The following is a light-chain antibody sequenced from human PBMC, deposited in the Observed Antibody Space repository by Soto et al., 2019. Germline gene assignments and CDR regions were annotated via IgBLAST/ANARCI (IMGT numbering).Light chain of an antibody. J-gene: IGLJ1*01. Sequence: QSALTQPASVSGSPGQSITISCTGTSSDVGGYNYVSWYQQHPGKAPKLMIYEVSNRPSGVSNRFSGSKSGNTASLTISGLQAEDESDYYCSSYTSSSTPVFGTGTKRTVL. CDR3: SSYTSSSTPV. V-gene: IGLV2-14*01. CDR1: SSDVGGYNY. CDR2: EVS.